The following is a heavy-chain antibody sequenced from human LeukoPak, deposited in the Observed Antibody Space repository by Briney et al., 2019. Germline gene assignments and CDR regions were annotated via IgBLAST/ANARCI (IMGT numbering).Heavy chain of an antibody. CDR2: IYYSGST. CDR3: ARQKRVTTDPLFDY. CDR1: GGSISSYY. J-gene: IGHJ4*02. V-gene: IGHV4-59*08. D-gene: IGHD4-17*01. Sequence: PSETLSLTCTVSGGSISSYYWSWIRQPPGKGLEWIGYIYYSGSTNYNPSLKSRVTISVDTSKNQFSLKLSSVTAADTAVYYCARQKRVTTDPLFDYWGQGTLVTVSS.